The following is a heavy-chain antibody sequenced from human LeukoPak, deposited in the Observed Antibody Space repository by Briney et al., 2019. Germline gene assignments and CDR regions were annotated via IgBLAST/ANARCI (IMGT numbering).Heavy chain of an antibody. D-gene: IGHD4-17*01. V-gene: IGHV4-61*02. Sequence: SQTLSLTCTVSGGSISSGSYYWSWIRQPAGKGLEWFGRIYTSGSTNYNPSLKSRVTISVVTSKNQFSLKLSSVTAADTAVYYCAAGEEDYGDFNWFDPWGQGTLVTVSS. CDR3: AAGEEDYGDFNWFDP. CDR2: IYTSGST. CDR1: GGSISSGSYY. J-gene: IGHJ5*02.